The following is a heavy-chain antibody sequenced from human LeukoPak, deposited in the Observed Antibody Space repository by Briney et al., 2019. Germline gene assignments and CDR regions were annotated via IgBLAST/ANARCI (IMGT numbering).Heavy chain of an antibody. Sequence: SETLSLTSTVSGGSTTLGSYWWSWIRQPAGKRLEWIGRIYASGSTSYNPSLKIRGNISVDTDKIHISLNLISVTAADTAVYYCARDISGYTYGYDSEGQGTLVTVSS. D-gene: IGHD5-18*01. CDR1: GGSTTLGSYW. V-gene: IGHV4-61*02. J-gene: IGHJ5*01. CDR3: ARDISGYTYGYDS. CDR2: IYASGST.